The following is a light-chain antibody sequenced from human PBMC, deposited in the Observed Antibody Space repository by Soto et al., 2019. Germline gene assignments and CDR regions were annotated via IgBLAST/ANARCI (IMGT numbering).Light chain of an antibody. CDR1: QSISNN. J-gene: IGKJ1*01. Sequence: EIVMTQSPATLSVSPGERASLSCRASQSISNNLAWYQQRRGQPPRLLIYGSSTRATDIPPRFSGSGSGTEFTLTISSLQSEDSEVYYCHHYNNWPPGTFGQGTKVEIK. CDR3: HHYNNWPPGT. CDR2: GSS. V-gene: IGKV3D-15*01.